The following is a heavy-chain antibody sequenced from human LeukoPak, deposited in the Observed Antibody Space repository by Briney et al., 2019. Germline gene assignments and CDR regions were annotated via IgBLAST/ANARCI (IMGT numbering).Heavy chain of an antibody. J-gene: IGHJ4*02. Sequence: PSETLSLTCTVSGGSISSNFWSWIRQPPGKGLEYIGYIYNSGTTNYNPSLKSRVTISVDTSKNQLSLKLSSVTAAGTAVYYCAKSFSETERATITAYWGQGTLVTVSS. CDR1: GGSISSNF. CDR3: AKSFSETERATITAY. V-gene: IGHV4-59*01. D-gene: IGHD5-24*01. CDR2: IYNSGTT.